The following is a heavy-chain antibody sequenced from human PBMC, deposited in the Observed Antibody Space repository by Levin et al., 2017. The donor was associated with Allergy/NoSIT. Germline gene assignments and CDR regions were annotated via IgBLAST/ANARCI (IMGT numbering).Heavy chain of an antibody. D-gene: IGHD2-15*01. V-gene: IGHV4-31*03. CDR2: IYYSGST. Sequence: SETLSLTCTVSGGSISSGGYYWSWIRQHPGKGLEWIGYIYYSGSTYYNPSLKSRVTISVDTSKNQFSLKLSSVTAADTAVYYCARSSYCSGGSCYLEKYFDLWGRGTLVTVSS. CDR3: ARSSYCSGGSCYLEKYFDL. CDR1: GGSISSGGYY. J-gene: IGHJ2*01.